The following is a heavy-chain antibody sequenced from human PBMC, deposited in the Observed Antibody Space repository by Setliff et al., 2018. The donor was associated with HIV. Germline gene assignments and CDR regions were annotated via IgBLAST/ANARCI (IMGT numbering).Heavy chain of an antibody. CDR2: IRYDGSNK. CDR1: GFTFSSYG. D-gene: IGHD6-13*01. V-gene: IGHV3-30*02. J-gene: IGHJ4*02. Sequence: PGGSLRLSCAASGFTFSSYGMHWVRQAPGKGLEWVAFIRYDGSNKYYADSVKGRFTISRDNSKNSLYLQMNSLRAEDTALYYCAKDISRAAGTSYFDYWGQGTLVTVSS. CDR3: AKDISRAAGTSYFDY.